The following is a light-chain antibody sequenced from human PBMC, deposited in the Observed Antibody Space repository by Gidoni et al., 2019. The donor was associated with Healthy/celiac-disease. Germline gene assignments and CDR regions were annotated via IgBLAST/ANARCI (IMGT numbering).Light chain of an antibody. Sequence: DNQFTPSPSFLSASVGDRVTITCRASQGISSYLAWYQQKPGKAPKLLIYAASTLQSGVPSRFSGSGSGTEFTLTISSLQPEDFAAYYCQQLNSYPLTFGGGTKVEIK. CDR1: QGISSY. V-gene: IGKV1-9*01. CDR2: AAS. J-gene: IGKJ4*01. CDR3: QQLNSYPLT.